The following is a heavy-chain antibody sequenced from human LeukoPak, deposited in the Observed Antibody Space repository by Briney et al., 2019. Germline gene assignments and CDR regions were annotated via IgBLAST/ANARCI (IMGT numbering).Heavy chain of an antibody. CDR3: ARFSWTYRFDP. V-gene: IGHV3-7*01. CDR1: GFTFSSYW. J-gene: IGHJ5*02. Sequence: GGSLRLSCAASGFTFSSYWMSWIRQAPGEGLEWVANINEDTSEKYYVDSVRGRFTISRDNAWNSLYLQMNSLRAEDTAVYYCARFSWTYRFDPWGQGTLVTVSS. D-gene: IGHD3/OR15-3a*01. CDR2: INEDTSEK.